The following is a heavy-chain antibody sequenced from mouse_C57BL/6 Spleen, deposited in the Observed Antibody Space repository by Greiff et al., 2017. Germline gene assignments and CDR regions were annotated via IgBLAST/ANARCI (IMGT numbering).Heavy chain of an antibody. CDR2: IHPTSGST. Sequence: VQLQQPGAELVKPGASVKLSCKASGYTFTSYWMHWVKQRPGQGLEWIGLIHPTSGSTNYNEKFKSKATLTVDKSSSTAYMQLSIMTSKTSAVDYCARSSRSYWYFDVWGTGTTVTVSS. J-gene: IGHJ1*03. CDR3: ARSSRSYWYFDV. D-gene: IGHD3-3*01. CDR1: GYTFTSYW. V-gene: IGHV1-64*01.